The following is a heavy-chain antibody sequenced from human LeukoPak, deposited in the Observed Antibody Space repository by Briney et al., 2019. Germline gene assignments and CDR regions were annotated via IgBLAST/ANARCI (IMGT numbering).Heavy chain of an antibody. Sequence: PGASLRLSRAASGFTFSTYAMNWVRRAPGKGLQWVSGFSGGGYTYYADSVKGRFTISRDNSKNTLYLQMNSLRAEDTAVYYCAKGVDYDILTGSDYWGQGTLVTVSS. CDR3: AKGVDYDILTGSDY. CDR1: GFTFSTYA. CDR2: FSGGGYT. V-gene: IGHV3-23*01. J-gene: IGHJ4*02. D-gene: IGHD3-9*01.